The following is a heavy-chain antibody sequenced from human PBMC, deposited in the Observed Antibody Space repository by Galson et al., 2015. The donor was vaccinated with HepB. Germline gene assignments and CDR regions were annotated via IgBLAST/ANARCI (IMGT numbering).Heavy chain of an antibody. D-gene: IGHD6-13*01. CDR3: AKEAAAAGFDY. J-gene: IGHJ4*02. CDR1: GFTFSSYG. Sequence: SLRLSCAASGFTFSSYGMHWVRQAPGKGLEWVAVISYDGSNKYYADSVKGRFTISRDNSKNTLYLQMNSLRAEDTAVYYCAKEAAAAGFDYWGQGTLVTVSS. V-gene: IGHV3-30*18. CDR2: ISYDGSNK.